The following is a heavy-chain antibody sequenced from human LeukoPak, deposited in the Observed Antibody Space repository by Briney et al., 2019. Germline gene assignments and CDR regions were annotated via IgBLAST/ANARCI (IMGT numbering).Heavy chain of an antibody. CDR3: ARRDPGSYANWFDP. D-gene: IGHD3-16*01. V-gene: IGHV4-39*01. Sequence: SEALSLTCTVSSGSMSSSSDFWGWIRQPPGQGLEWIGSFHYGGTTYYNPSLKSRVTISVDTSNNQFFLNVNSVTAADTAVYYCARRDPGSYANWFDPWSQGILVTVSS. CDR2: FHYGGTT. CDR1: SGSMSSSSDF. J-gene: IGHJ5*02.